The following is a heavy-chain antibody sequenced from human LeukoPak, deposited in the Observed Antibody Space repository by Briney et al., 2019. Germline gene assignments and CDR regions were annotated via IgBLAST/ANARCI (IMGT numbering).Heavy chain of an antibody. J-gene: IGHJ4*02. CDR1: GFNFANHA. D-gene: IGHD2-21*02. CDR2: ISGGGDIT. CDR3: VREDTPATANY. Sequence: PTGGSLRLSCAASGFNFANHAMSWVRQTPGKGLEWVSAISGGGDITYYADSVRGRFTISRDNSKDTLFLQMHSLRPGDTAVYYCVREDTPATANYLGQGTLVTISS. V-gene: IGHV3-23*01.